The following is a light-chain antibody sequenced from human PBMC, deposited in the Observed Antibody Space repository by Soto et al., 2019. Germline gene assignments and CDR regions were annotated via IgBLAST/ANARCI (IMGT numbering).Light chain of an antibody. CDR2: WAS. Sequence: DIVMTQSPDSLAVYLGERATINCKSSQSVLYSSNNKNYLAWYQQKQGQPPKVLIYWASTRESGVPDRFSGSGSGTDFTLTISSLQAEDVAVYYCQQYYSTPWTFGQGTKVEIK. CDR3: QQYYSTPWT. CDR1: QSVLYSSNNKNY. J-gene: IGKJ1*01. V-gene: IGKV4-1*01.